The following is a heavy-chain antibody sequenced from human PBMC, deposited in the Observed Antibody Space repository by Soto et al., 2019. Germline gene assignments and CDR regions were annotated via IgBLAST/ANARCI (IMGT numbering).Heavy chain of an antibody. CDR2: VSSSSSYI. CDR3: ARAATIAARLLAFDI. CDR1: GFTFSSYS. Sequence: GGSLRLSCAASGFTFSSYSMNWVRQAPGKGLEWVSSVSSSSSYIYYADSVKGRFTISRDNAKNSLYLQMNSLRAEDTAVYYCARAATIAARLLAFDIWGQGTVVTVSS. V-gene: IGHV3-21*01. D-gene: IGHD6-6*01. J-gene: IGHJ3*02.